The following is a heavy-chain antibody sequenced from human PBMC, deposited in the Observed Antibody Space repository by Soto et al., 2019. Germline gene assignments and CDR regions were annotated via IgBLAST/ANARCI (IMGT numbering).Heavy chain of an antibody. CDR3: ARGYCTNGVCYGLDP. V-gene: IGHV1-18*04. J-gene: IGHJ5*02. D-gene: IGHD2-8*01. Sequence: GAPVKASWKASCYTFASYGMSWVRQAPVQGLEWMGWISAYNGNKNYAQKLRGRVTMTTDTSTSTAYMELRRLRSDETAVYYCARGYCTNGVCYGLDPWGQGTLVTVSS. CDR2: ISAYNGNK. CDR1: CYTFASYG.